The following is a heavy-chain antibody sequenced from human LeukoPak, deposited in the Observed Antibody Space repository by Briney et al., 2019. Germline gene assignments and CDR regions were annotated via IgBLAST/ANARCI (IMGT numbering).Heavy chain of an antibody. Sequence: KASETLSLTCTVSGGSISSYYWSWIRQPPGKGLEWIGYIYYSGSTNYNPSLKSRVTISVDTSKNQFSLKLSSVTAADTAVYYCARDSYYDSSGYYYGQGFDYWGQGTLVTVSS. CDR2: IYYSGST. CDR3: ARDSYYDSSGYYYGQGFDY. V-gene: IGHV4-59*01. CDR1: GGSISSYY. D-gene: IGHD3-22*01. J-gene: IGHJ4*02.